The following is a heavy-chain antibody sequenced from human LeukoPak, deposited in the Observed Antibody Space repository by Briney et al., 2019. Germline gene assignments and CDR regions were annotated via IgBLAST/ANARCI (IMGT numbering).Heavy chain of an antibody. Sequence: SETLSLTCAVYGGSFSGCYWSWIRQPPGKGLEWIGEINHSGSTNYNPSLKSRVTISVDTSKNQFSLKLSSVTAADTAVYYCASRKVDAFDIWGQGTMVTVSS. CDR2: INHSGST. CDR3: ASRKVDAFDI. J-gene: IGHJ3*02. CDR1: GGSFSGCY. V-gene: IGHV4-34*01.